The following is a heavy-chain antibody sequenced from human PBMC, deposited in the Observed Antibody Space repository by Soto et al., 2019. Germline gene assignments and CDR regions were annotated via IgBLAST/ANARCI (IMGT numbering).Heavy chain of an antibody. V-gene: IGHV3-72*01. D-gene: IGHD4-4*01. CDR3: SRAGILTTPYYFDY. Sequence: GGSLRLSCAASGFTFSDHYMDWVRQAPGKGLEWVGRIRNKANSYTTEYAASVKGRFTISRDDSQSSLYLQMNSLKTEDTAVYYCSRAGILTTPYYFDYWGQGTLVTVSS. J-gene: IGHJ4*02. CDR2: IRNKANSYTT. CDR1: GFTFSDHY.